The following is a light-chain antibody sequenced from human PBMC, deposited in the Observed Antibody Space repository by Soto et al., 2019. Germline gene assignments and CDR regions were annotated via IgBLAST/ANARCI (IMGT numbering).Light chain of an antibody. V-gene: IGKV3-20*01. CDR1: QSVRSGY. CDR2: GSY. Sequence: EILMTQSPATLCVSPGQRPTLSGRSSQSVRSGYLGWYQQKPGQAPRLLIYGSYSRATGIPDRFSGSGSGTDFTLTISRLEPEDFAVYYCQQYGSSLITFGQGTRLDIK. CDR3: QQYGSSLIT. J-gene: IGKJ5*01.